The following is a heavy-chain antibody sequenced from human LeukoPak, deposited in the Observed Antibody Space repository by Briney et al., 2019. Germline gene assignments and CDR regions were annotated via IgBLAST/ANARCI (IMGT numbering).Heavy chain of an antibody. CDR1: GFTFSSYA. J-gene: IGHJ4*02. Sequence: GGSLRLSCAASGFTFSSYAMSWVRQAPGKGLEWVSAISGSGGSTYYADSVKGRFTISRDNSKNTLYLQMNSLRAEDAAVYYCAKGPYPGYCTSTSCYTGYYFDYWGQGTLVTVSS. CDR2: ISGSGGST. CDR3: AKGPYPGYCTSTSCYTGYYFDY. D-gene: IGHD2-2*02. V-gene: IGHV3-23*01.